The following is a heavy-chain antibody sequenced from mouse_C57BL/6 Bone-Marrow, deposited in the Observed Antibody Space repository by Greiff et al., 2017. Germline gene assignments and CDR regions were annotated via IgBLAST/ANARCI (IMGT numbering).Heavy chain of an antibody. J-gene: IGHJ2*01. V-gene: IGHV14-4*01. CDR1: GFNLKDDY. CDR3: TTPLRLLDY. CDR2: IEPENGDT. Sequence: VQLQQSGGGLVRPGASVQLSCPASGFNLKDDYMHWVKQRPEQGLEWIGWIEPENGDTEYASKFQGKATITADTSSNTAYLQLSSLTSEDTAVYYCTTPLRLLDYWGQGTTLTVSS. D-gene: IGHD2-12*01.